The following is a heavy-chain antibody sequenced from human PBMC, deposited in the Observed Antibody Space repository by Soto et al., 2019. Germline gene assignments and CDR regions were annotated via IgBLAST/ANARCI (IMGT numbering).Heavy chain of an antibody. D-gene: IGHD2-2*03. V-gene: IGHV3-23*01. Sequence: VLLLESGGGFVQPGGSVRLSCAAPQFTFGGLGLSWVRQSTGRGLEWVATISRDEDNTHYADSVNGRFTISKDSSTNTLHHHMASLSAEDTAMSYCVSWMSAHFDYWGRGTLVTVSS. J-gene: IGHJ4*02. CDR3: VSWMSAHFDY. CDR2: ISRDEDNT. CDR1: QFTFGGLG.